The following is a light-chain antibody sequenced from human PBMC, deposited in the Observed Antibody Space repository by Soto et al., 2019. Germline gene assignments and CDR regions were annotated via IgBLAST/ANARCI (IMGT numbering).Light chain of an antibody. CDR1: QDINNW. Sequence: DIQMTQSPSAVSASVGDRVTLTCRSSQDINNWLGWYQQKPALAPKLLIYKVSSLQGGVPSRFSGSRSRTDFTLTISSLQPEDFATYFCQQGKSFPLTFGGGTKVDVK. CDR3: QQGKSFPLT. V-gene: IGKV1-12*01. J-gene: IGKJ4*01. CDR2: KVS.